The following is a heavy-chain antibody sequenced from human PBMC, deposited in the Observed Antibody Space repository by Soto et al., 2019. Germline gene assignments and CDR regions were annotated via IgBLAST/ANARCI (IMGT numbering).Heavy chain of an antibody. CDR3: ARGGYYYYGMDV. Sequence: SSVKVSCKASGYTFTSSGITWVRQAPGQGLEWMGWISAYNGNTNYAQKLQGRVTMTTDTSTSTAYMELRSLRSDDTAVYYGARGGYYYYGMDVWGQGTRVTVSS. V-gene: IGHV1-18*01. CDR1: GYTFTSSG. CDR2: ISAYNGNT. J-gene: IGHJ6*02.